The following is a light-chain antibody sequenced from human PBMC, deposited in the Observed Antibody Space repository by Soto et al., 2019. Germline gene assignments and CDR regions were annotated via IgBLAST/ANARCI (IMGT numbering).Light chain of an antibody. CDR2: EVF. Sequence: DIVMNQTPLSLSVTPGQPASMSCKSSQSLLLSDGRTYLYLYLQKPGQPPQLLLSEVFNRFSGVPDRFSGNWSGREFKMKTSRVEPEDVGVYYCRQSIHLALTFAGGTKVEIK. V-gene: IGKV2D-29*01. J-gene: IGKJ4*01. CDR1: QSLLLSDGRTY. CDR3: RQSIHLALT.